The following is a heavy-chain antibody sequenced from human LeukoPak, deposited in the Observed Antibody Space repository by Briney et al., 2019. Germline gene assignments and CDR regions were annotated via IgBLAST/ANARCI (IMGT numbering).Heavy chain of an antibody. V-gene: IGHV1-2*02. Sequence: ASVKVSCNPSGYTFTDSYIHWVRQAPAVGLQWMGWINPSNGDTHYAEVFQGRVTMTRDTSIRTAYMELTGLITDDTAVYYCARSPIGASAYWGRGTLVTVSS. J-gene: IGHJ4*02. CDR3: ARSPIGASAY. CDR1: GYTFTDSY. D-gene: IGHD3-10*01. CDR2: INPSNGDT.